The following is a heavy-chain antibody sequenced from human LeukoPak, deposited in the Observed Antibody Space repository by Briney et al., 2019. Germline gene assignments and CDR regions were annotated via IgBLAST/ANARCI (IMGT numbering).Heavy chain of an antibody. CDR2: ISSGSTI. J-gene: IGHJ4*02. Sequence: GGSLRLSCAASGFTFSDYYMSWIRQAPGKGLEWVSYISSGSTIYYADSVKGRFTISRDNAKNSLYLQMNSLRAEDTAVYYCASSGGSYGYWGQGTLVTVSS. D-gene: IGHD1-26*01. CDR3: ASSGGSYGY. CDR1: GFTFSDYY. V-gene: IGHV3-11*01.